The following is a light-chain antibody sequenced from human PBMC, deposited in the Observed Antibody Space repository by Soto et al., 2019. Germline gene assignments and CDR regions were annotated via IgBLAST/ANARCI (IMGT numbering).Light chain of an antibody. J-gene: IGLJ1*01. CDR2: DVI. CDR3: SSYTTSSTDV. CDR1: SSDVGSSNG. V-gene: IGLV2-18*02. Sequence: QSVLTQPPSVSGSPGQSVTISCTGTSSDVGSSNGVSWYQQPPGTAPKLMIYDVINRPSGVPDRFSGSKSGNTASLTISGLQAEDEADYYCSSYTTSSTDVFGTGTKLTVL.